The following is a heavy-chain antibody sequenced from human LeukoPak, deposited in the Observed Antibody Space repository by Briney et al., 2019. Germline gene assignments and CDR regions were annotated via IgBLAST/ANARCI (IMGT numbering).Heavy chain of an antibody. V-gene: IGHV3-23*01. CDR2: IRSAVDTT. Sequence: GGSLRLSCAASGFTMSNYGVSWVRQAPGKGLEWVSGIRSAVDTTHYADSVKGRFIISRDNSKNTLSLRLNSLRPEDTALYYCAKHFCTGLDCSLFDSWGQGTLVTVSS. J-gene: IGHJ4*02. CDR1: GFTMSNYG. CDR3: AKHFCTGLDCSLFDS. D-gene: IGHD3/OR15-3a*01.